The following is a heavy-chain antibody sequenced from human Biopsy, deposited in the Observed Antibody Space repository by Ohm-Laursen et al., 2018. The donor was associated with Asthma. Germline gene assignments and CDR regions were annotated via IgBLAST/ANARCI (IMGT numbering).Heavy chain of an antibody. CDR3: ARAVDYSHYYGIDV. Sequence: DSVKVSCKTSGYTFSSAGITWVRQAPGQGLEWMGWISVYNGNTKVAQKLQDRVTMITDTSTSTAYMELRSLRSDDTAVYFCARAVDYSHYYGIDVWGQGTTVTVS. CDR2: ISVYNGNT. CDR1: GYTFSSAG. J-gene: IGHJ6*02. D-gene: IGHD3-10*01. V-gene: IGHV1-18*01.